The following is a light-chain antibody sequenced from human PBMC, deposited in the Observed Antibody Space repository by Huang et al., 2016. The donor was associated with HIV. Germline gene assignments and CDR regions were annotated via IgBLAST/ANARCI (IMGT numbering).Light chain of an antibody. V-gene: IGKV1-5*03. J-gene: IGKJ2*01. CDR1: QRISTW. Sequence: DIQMTQSPSTLSASVGDRVTITCRASQRISTWLAWYQQKPGKAPRLLIYKASNLQRGVPSRFSGSGSGTEFTLTISSLQPDDFATYYCQQYNSYPYTFGQGAKLDIK. CDR2: KAS. CDR3: QQYNSYPYT.